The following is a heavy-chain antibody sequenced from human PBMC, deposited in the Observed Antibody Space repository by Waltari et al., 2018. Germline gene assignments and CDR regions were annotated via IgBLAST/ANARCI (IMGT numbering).Heavy chain of an antibody. J-gene: IGHJ4*02. Sequence: DVQLVLSGAEVKKPEESLRIPCEGSGYSFTSHWISWVRQMPGKGLEWVGGIDPSDSFRNYGPAFEGHVTISVDQSLRTVYLQWDSLKASDTAIYYCVRHRTTYPLEIDYWGQGTLVTVSS. D-gene: IGHD2-2*01. V-gene: IGHV5-10-1*01. CDR1: GYSFTSHW. CDR2: IDPSDSFR. CDR3: VRHRTTYPLEIDY.